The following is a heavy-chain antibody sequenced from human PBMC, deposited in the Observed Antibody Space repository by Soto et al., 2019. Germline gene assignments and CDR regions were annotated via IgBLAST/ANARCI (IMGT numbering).Heavy chain of an antibody. CDR2: INAGNGNT. V-gene: IGHV1-3*01. CDR1: GYTFTSYA. J-gene: IGHJ3*02. D-gene: IGHD3-3*01. Sequence: ASVKVSCKASGYTFTSYAMHWVRQAPGQRLEWMGWINAGNGNTKYSQKFQGRVTITRDTSASTAYMELSSLRSEDTAVYYCAREDYDFWSGEIDAFDIWGQGTMVTVSS. CDR3: AREDYDFWSGEIDAFDI.